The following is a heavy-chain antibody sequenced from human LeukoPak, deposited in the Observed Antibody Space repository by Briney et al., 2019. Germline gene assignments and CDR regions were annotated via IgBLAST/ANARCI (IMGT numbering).Heavy chain of an antibody. CDR1: GFIFRNYW. Sequence: GGSLRLSCAASGFIFRNYWMSWVRQAPGKGLEWVANIQQDGSEKSYVDSVKGRFTISRDNARSSLYLQMDSLRAEDTALYYCAGSWGYRALDIWGQGTVVTVSS. D-gene: IGHD3-16*01. CDR3: AGSWGYRALDI. CDR2: IQQDGSEK. J-gene: IGHJ3*02. V-gene: IGHV3-7*01.